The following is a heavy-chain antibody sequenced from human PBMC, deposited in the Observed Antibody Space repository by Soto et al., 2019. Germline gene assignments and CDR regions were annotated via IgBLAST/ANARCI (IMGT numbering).Heavy chain of an antibody. V-gene: IGHV3-33*08. CDR3: ARWTYYDSSGYYYVFDY. Sequence: PGGSLRLSCVGSGFTFSSHSMNWVRQAPGTGLEWVAVMWFDGKHQYYADSVKGRFTISRDNSKNTLYLQMNSLRADDTALYYCARWTYYDSSGYYYVFDYWGQGTLVTVSS. CDR2: MWFDGKHQ. J-gene: IGHJ4*02. D-gene: IGHD3-22*01. CDR1: GFTFSSHS.